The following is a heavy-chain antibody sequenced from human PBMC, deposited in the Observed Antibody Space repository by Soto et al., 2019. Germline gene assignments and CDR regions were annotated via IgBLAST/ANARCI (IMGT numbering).Heavy chain of an antibody. CDR1: GGTFSSYA. D-gene: IGHD4-4*01. CDR3: ARDYYSNYGGVYYYYGMDV. V-gene: IGHV1-69*13. Sequence: SVKVSCKASGGTFSSYAISWVRQAPGQGLEWMGGIIPIFGTANYAQKFQGRVTITADESTSTAYMELSSLRSEDTAVYYCARDYYSNYGGVYYYYGMDVWGQGTTVTVSS. J-gene: IGHJ6*02. CDR2: IIPIFGTA.